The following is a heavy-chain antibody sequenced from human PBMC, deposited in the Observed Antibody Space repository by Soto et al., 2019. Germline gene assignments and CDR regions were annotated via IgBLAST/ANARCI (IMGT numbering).Heavy chain of an antibody. D-gene: IGHD3-10*01. V-gene: IGHV4-31*03. CDR2: IYYSGST. CDR1: GGSISSGGYY. Sequence: PSETLSLTCTVSGGSISSGGYYWSWIRQHPGKGLEWIGYIYYSGSTYYNPSLKSRVTISVDTSKSQFSLKLSSVTAADTAVYYCGVFGSGSYWPGYYYYYMDVWGKGTTVTVSS. J-gene: IGHJ6*03. CDR3: GVFGSGSYWPGYYYYYMDV.